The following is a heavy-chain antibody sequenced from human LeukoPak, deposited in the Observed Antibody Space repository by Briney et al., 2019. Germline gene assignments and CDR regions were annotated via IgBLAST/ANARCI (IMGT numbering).Heavy chain of an antibody. Sequence: PGRSLRLSCAASGFTFRDYAISWVRLAPGKGLQWVGFIRSKTYGGAADYGASVKGRFTIYGDDSQSIAYLLMNRLEIEDTAVYYCTRIGMAINGRDPVDYWGQGTLVTVSS. J-gene: IGHJ4*02. CDR3: TRIGMAINGRDPVDY. CDR2: IRSKTYGGAA. V-gene: IGHV3-49*04. CDR1: GFTFRDYA. D-gene: IGHD5-24*01.